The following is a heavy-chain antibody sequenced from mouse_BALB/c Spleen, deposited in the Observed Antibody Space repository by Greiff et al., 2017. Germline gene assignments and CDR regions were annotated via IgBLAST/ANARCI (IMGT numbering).Heavy chain of an antibody. Sequence: EVKVEESGPDLVKPSQSLSLTCTATGYSITSCYSWYWIRQFPGNKLEWMGYIHYSGSTNYNPSLKSRISITRDTSKNQFFLQLNSVTTEDTATYYCASPNCGYPAWFAYWGQGTLVTVSA. CDR2: IHYSGST. J-gene: IGHJ3*01. V-gene: IGHV3-1*02. CDR3: ASPNCGYPAWFAY. CDR1: GYSITSCYS. D-gene: IGHD1-2*01.